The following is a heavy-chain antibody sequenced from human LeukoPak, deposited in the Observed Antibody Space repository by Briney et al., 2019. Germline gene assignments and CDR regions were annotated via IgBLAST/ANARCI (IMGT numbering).Heavy chain of an antibody. Sequence: GESLKISCKGSGXSFTSYWIGWVRQMPGKGLEWMWIIYPGDSDTRYSPSFQGQVTISADKSISTAYLQWSSLKASDTAMYYCARALAYCGGDCYTYFDYWGQGTLVTVSS. CDR3: ARALAYCGGDCYTYFDY. J-gene: IGHJ4*02. CDR2: IYPGDSDT. V-gene: IGHV5-51*01. D-gene: IGHD2-21*02. CDR1: GXSFTSYW.